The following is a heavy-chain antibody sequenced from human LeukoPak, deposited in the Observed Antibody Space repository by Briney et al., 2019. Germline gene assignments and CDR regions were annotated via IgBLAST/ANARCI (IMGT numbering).Heavy chain of an antibody. J-gene: IGHJ4*02. CDR3: ARSSSGYYDY. D-gene: IGHD2/OR15-2a*01. V-gene: IGHV3-74*01. Sequence: GGSLRLSCASSGFTISNYWMHWVRHAPGKGLGWVSRINSDGSNTIYADSVKGRFTVSRDNAKNTLYLQMNSLRAEDTAVYYCARSSSGYYDYWGQGTLVTVSS. CDR1: GFTISNYW. CDR2: INSDGSNT.